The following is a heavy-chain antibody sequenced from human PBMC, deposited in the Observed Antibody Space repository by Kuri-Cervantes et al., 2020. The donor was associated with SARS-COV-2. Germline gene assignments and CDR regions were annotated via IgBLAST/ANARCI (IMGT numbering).Heavy chain of an antibody. CDR2: IYYSGST. J-gene: IGHJ3*02. V-gene: IGHV4-30-4*08. CDR3: ARDAFDI. Sequence: LRLSCTVSGGSISSHYWSWIRQPPGKGLEWIGYIYYSGSTYYNPSLKSRVTISVDTSKNQFSLKLSSVTAADTAVYYCARDAFDIWGQGTMVTVSS. CDR1: GGSISSHY.